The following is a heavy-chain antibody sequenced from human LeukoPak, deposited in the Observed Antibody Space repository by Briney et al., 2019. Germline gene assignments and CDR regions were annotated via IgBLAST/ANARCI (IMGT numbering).Heavy chain of an antibody. CDR1: NYYVSSGFH. Sequence: SETLSLTCTVSNYYVSSGFHWGWIRQSPEKGLEWIGSISYSGTTYYSPSLKSRVTISADMSKNQFSLKLTSVTAADTAVYYCASGGFGELSRVIWYFDYWGQGTLVTVSS. CDR2: ISYSGTT. CDR3: ASGGFGELSRVIWYFDY. V-gene: IGHV4-38-2*02. D-gene: IGHD3-10*01. J-gene: IGHJ4*02.